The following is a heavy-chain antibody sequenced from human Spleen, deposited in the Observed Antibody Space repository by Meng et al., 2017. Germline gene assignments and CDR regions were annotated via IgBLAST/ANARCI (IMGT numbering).Heavy chain of an antibody. D-gene: IGHD3-10*01. CDR3: ARGLGT. CDR2: IYYSGST. V-gene: IGHV4-31*03. Sequence: QVQLQXSGPGLVKPSQTLSLTCSFSGGSISSGDYYWSWIRQHSGKGLEWIGYIYYSGSTXXNPSLKSRVTISVDTSKNQFSLKLTSVTAAXTXVYYCARGLGTWGQGTLVTVSS. J-gene: IGHJ5*02. CDR1: GGSISSGDYY.